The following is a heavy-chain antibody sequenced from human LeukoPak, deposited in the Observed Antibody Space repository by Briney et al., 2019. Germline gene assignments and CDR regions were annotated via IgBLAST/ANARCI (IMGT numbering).Heavy chain of an antibody. CDR3: ARRQLSYFDY. J-gene: IGHJ4*02. CDR2: INHSGST. D-gene: IGHD6-13*01. V-gene: IGHV4-34*01. CDR1: GGSFSGYY. Sequence: SETLSLTCAVYGGSFSGYYWSWIRQPPGKGLEWIGEINHSGSTNYNPSLKSRVTISVDTSKNQFSLKLSSVTAADTAVYYCARRQLSYFDYWGQGTLVTVSS.